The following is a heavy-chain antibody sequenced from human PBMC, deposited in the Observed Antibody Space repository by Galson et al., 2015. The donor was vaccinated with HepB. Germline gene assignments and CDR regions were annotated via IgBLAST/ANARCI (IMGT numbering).Heavy chain of an antibody. CDR2: IWYDGSNK. Sequence: SLRLSCAASGFTFSSYGMHWVRQAPGKGLEWVAVIWYDGSNKYYADSVKGRFTISRDNSKNTLYLHMNSLRAEDTAVYYCARDSSGGYSYGYPVDYWGQGTLVTVSS. J-gene: IGHJ4*02. CDR1: GFTFSSYG. V-gene: IGHV3-33*08. CDR3: ARDSSGGYSYGYPVDY. D-gene: IGHD5-18*01.